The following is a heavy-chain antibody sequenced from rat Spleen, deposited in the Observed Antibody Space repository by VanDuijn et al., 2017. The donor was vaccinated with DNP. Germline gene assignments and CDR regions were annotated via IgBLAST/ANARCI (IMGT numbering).Heavy chain of an antibody. CDR1: GYTFNSYY. Sequence: QVQLQQSGAELAKPGSSVKLSCKASGYTFNSYYIGWIKQTTGQGLEYIGYVNTGSGGTNYNEKFKGKATLTVDKFSSTAFMQLSSLTPDDSAVYYCARGSRVWFAYWGQGTLVTVSS. CDR3: ARGSRVWFAY. D-gene: IGHD1-11*01. J-gene: IGHJ3*01. CDR2: VNTGSGGT. V-gene: IGHV1-43*01.